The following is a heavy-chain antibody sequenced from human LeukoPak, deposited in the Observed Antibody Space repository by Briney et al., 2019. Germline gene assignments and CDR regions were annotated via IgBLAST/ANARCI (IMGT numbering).Heavy chain of an antibody. CDR1: GFTFSSYS. D-gene: IGHD4-17*01. V-gene: IGHV3-48*02. Sequence: GGSLRLSCAASGFTFSSYSMNWVRQAPGKGLEWVSYISSSSSTIYYADSVKGRFTVSRDNAKNSLYLQMDSLRDEDTAVYYCARDKIHGDYGGVTLDYWGQGTLVTVSS. CDR3: ARDKIHGDYGGVTLDY. CDR2: ISSSSSTI. J-gene: IGHJ4*02.